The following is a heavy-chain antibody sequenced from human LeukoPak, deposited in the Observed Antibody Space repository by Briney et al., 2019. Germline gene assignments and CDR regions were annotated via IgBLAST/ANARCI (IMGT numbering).Heavy chain of an antibody. J-gene: IGHJ4*02. V-gene: IGHV3-30*04. Sequence: GGSLRLSCAASGFTFSNYAMNGVRQAPGKGLEWVAVISYDGRNKYYADSVKGRFTISRDNSKNTLYLQMNSLRPEDTAVYYCARTSQTFDYWGQGTLVTVSS. CDR2: ISYDGRNK. CDR3: ARTSQTFDY. CDR1: GFTFSNYA.